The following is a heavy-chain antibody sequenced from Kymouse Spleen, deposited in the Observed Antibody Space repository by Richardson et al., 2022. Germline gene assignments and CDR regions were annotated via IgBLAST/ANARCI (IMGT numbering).Heavy chain of an antibody. J-gene: IGHJ4*02. Sequence: EVQLVESGGGLVQPGGSLKLSCAASGFTFSGSAMHWVRQASGKGLEWVGRIRSKANSYATAYAASVKGRFTISRDDSKNTAYLQMNSLKTEDTAVYYCTRAGYSSGLFDYWGQGTLVTVSS. CDR3: TRAGYSSGLFDY. V-gene: IGHV3-73*02. D-gene: IGHD6-19*01. CDR2: IRSKANSYAT. CDR1: GFTFSGSA.